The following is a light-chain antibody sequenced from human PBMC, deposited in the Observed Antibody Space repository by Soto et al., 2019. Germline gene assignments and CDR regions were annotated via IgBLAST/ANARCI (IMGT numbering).Light chain of an antibody. V-gene: IGLV2-11*01. Sequence: QSALTQPRSVSGSPGQSVTISCTGTSSDVGGYNFVSWYQQHPGKAPKLMIYDVNKRPSGVPGRFSGSKSGNTASLTISGLQGEDEADYYCCSYAGTYTHYVFGTGTKLTVL. CDR3: CSYAGTYTHYV. CDR2: DVN. J-gene: IGLJ1*01. CDR1: SSDVGGYNF.